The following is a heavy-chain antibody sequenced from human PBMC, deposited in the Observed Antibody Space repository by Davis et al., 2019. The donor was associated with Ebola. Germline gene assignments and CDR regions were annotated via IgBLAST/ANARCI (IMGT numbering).Heavy chain of an antibody. Sequence: AASVKVSCKASGGTFISYAISWVRQAPGQGLEWMGRIIPILGIANYAQKFQGRVTITADKSTSTAYMELSSLRSEDTAVYYCARDGSGWSSLFDYWGQGTLVTVSS. CDR3: ARDGSGWSSLFDY. J-gene: IGHJ4*02. CDR2: IIPILGIA. V-gene: IGHV1-69*04. D-gene: IGHD6-19*01. CDR1: GGTFISYA.